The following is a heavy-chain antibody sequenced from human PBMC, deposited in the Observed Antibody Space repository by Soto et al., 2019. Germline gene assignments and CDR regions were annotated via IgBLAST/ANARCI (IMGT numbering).Heavy chain of an antibody. CDR2: ISSSSSYI. CDR1: GFTFSSYS. Sequence: EVQLVESGGGLVKPGGSLRLSCAASGFTFSSYSMNWVRQAPGKGLEWVSSISSSSSYIYYADSVKGRFTISRDNAKNSLYLQMNSLRAEDTAVYYCGRDQEGACGDYAFDYWGQGTLVTVSS. V-gene: IGHV3-21*01. D-gene: IGHD4-17*01. CDR3: GRDQEGACGDYAFDY. J-gene: IGHJ4*02.